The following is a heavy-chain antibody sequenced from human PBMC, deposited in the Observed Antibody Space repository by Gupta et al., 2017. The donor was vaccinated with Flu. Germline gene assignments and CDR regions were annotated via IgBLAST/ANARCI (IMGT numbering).Heavy chain of an antibody. V-gene: IGHV3-30*18. D-gene: IGHD1-26*01. CDR3: EQDRGGSGSYSLDY. J-gene: IGHJ4*02. CDR2: SYDGSNK. Sequence: SYDGSNKYYADSVKGRFTISRDNSKTTLYLQMNSLRAEDTAVYYCEQDRGGSGSYSLDYWGQGTLVTAPS.